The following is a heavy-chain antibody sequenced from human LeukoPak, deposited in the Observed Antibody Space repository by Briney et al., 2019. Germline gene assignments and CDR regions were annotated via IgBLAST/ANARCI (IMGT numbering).Heavy chain of an antibody. CDR2: ISYSGST. D-gene: IGHD6-19*01. Sequence: SETLSLTCTVAGVSISDYDWSWIRQPPGKGLEWIGFISYSGSTTYNPALKSRVTMSRDTSKNQFSLELSSVTAADTAVYYCTKYSSGWHTFQHWGQGTLITVSS. V-gene: IGHV4-59*01. CDR1: GVSISDYD. CDR3: TKYSSGWHTFQH. J-gene: IGHJ1*01.